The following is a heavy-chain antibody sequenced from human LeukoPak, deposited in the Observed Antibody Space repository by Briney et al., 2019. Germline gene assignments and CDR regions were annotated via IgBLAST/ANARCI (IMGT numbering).Heavy chain of an antibody. V-gene: IGHV1-46*02. CDR1: GYSFYNFC. Sequence: GASVKVSCKASGYSFYNFCMRWVRRAPGQGLEWMGVINPSGENKRYAQKFQGRVTLTRDMSTSTVHMELSSLRSEDTAVYYCARATRGYDTGRDLDYWGQGTLVTVSS. CDR3: ARATRGYDTGRDLDY. J-gene: IGHJ4*02. CDR2: INPSGENK. D-gene: IGHD3-10*01.